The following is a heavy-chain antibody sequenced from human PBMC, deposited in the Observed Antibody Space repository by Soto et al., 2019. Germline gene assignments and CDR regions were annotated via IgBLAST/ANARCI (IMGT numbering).Heavy chain of an antibody. J-gene: IGHJ4*02. Sequence: GGSLRLSCAASGFTFSSCAMGWVRQAPGKGLEWVSRINSDGSSTSYADSVKGRFTISRDNAKNTLYLQMNSLRAEDTAVYYCARDQGYCSGGSCYVAGYWGQGTLVTVSS. CDR1: GFTFSSCA. CDR2: INSDGSST. D-gene: IGHD2-15*01. V-gene: IGHV3-74*01. CDR3: ARDQGYCSGGSCYVAGY.